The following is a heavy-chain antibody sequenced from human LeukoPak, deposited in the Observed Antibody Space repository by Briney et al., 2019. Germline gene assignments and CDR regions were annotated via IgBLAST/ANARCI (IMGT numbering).Heavy chain of an antibody. Sequence: GGSLRLSWAASGFTLNSHAMSWVRQAPGRGLEWVSTISGSVGSTYYADSVKGRFTISRANSRNTLYVQINSLRAEDTAIYYCAKCPFASVADLDSWGQRTLVTVSS. V-gene: IGHV3-23*01. D-gene: IGHD6-19*01. CDR2: ISGSVGST. CDR3: AKCPFASVADLDS. J-gene: IGHJ4*02. CDR1: GFTLNSHA.